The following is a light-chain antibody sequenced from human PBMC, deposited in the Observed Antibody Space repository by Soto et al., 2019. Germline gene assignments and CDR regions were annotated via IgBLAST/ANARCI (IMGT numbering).Light chain of an antibody. CDR2: GAS. V-gene: IGKV3-15*01. J-gene: IGKJ4*01. Sequence: EIVITPSPAPLSVSPGERATLSCRASQSVSSNLAWYQQKPGQAPRLLIYGASTRATGIPARFSGSGSGTEFTLTISSLQSEDFAVYYCQQYNNWPLTFGGGTKVEIK. CDR3: QQYNNWPLT. CDR1: QSVSSN.